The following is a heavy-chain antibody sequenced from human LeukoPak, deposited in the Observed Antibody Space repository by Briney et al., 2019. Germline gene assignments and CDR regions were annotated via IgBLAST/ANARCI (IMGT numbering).Heavy chain of an antibody. CDR2: IYYSGST. V-gene: IGHV4-59*08. Sequence: PSETLSLTCAVSGGSFSGYYWSWIRQPPGKGLEWIGYIYYSGSTNYNPSLKSRVTISVDTSKNQFSLKLSSVTAADTAVYYCARHVSYDSSGFIDAFDIWGQGTMVTVSS. J-gene: IGHJ3*02. CDR3: ARHVSYDSSGFIDAFDI. CDR1: GGSFSGYY. D-gene: IGHD3-22*01.